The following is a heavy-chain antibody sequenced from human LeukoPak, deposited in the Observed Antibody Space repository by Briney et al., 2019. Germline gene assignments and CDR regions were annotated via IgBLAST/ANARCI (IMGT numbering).Heavy chain of an antibody. CDR2: ISGRGGST. CDR3: AACGGDCYTVDY. J-gene: IGHJ4*02. Sequence: PGGSLRLSCAASRFTFSSYAMSWVRQVPGKGLEWVAGISGRGGSTNYADSVKGRFTISRDNSKNTLYLQMNSLRVEDTAVYYCAACGGDCYTVDYWGQGSLVTVSS. D-gene: IGHD2-21*02. CDR1: RFTFSSYA. V-gene: IGHV3-23*01.